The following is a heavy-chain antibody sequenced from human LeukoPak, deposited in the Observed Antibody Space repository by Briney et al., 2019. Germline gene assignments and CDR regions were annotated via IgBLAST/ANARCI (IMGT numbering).Heavy chain of an antibody. V-gene: IGHV1-18*01. J-gene: IGHJ6*02. Sequence: GASVKVSCKASGYTFTSYGISWVRQAPGQGLEWMGWISAYNGNTNYAQKLQGRVTMTTDTSTSTACMELRSLRSDDTAVYYCARVGWFGETNYYYYYGMDVWGQGTTVTVSS. CDR1: GYTFTSYG. CDR2: ISAYNGNT. CDR3: ARVGWFGETNYYYYYGMDV. D-gene: IGHD3-10*01.